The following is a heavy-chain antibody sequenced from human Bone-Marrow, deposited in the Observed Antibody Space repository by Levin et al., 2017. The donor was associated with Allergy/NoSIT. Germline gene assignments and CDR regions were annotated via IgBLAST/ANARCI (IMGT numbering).Heavy chain of an antibody. Sequence: LSLTYAASGFTFSSFWMSWVRQAPGKGLEWVANIKQDGSEKYYVDSVKGRFTISRDIAKNSLYLQMNSLRAEDTAVYYCATMIVVAGGYFDYWGQGTLVTVPS. CDR3: ATMIVVAGGYFDY. CDR1: GFTFSSFW. V-gene: IGHV3-7*01. D-gene: IGHD3-22*01. CDR2: IKQDGSEK. J-gene: IGHJ4*02.